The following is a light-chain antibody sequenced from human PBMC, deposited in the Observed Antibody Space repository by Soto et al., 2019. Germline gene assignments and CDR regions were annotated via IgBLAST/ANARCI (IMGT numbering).Light chain of an antibody. CDR1: KSDIGVYDF. V-gene: IGLV2-8*01. J-gene: IGLJ1*01. CDR3: KSYAGSNTYV. Sequence: QSFLTQPPSASGSPGQSVTISCTGTKSDIGVYDFVSWYQHHPGKAPRLIIYEVVQRPSGVPDRFSGSKSGNTASLTVSGLQAADEADYFCKSYAGSNTYVFGSGTKVTVL. CDR2: EVV.